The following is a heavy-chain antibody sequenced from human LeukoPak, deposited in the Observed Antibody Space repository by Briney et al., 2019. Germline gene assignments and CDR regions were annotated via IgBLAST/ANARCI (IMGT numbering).Heavy chain of an antibody. D-gene: IGHD6-13*01. CDR2: IYTSGST. CDR3: AREPTQPSRWFDT. Sequence: SETLSLTCTVSGGSISSYYWSWIRQPAGKGLEWIGRIYTSGSTNYNPSLKSRVTMSIGTSKNQFSLNLTSVTAADTAVYYCAREPTQPSRWFDTWGQGTLVTVSS. J-gene: IGHJ5*02. V-gene: IGHV4-4*07. CDR1: GGSISSYY.